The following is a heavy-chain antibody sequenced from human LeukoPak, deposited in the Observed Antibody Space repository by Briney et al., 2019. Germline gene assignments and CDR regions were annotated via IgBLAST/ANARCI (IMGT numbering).Heavy chain of an antibody. D-gene: IGHD5-24*01. V-gene: IGHV5-51*01. CDR3: ARLIVEMATISLIDY. J-gene: IGHJ4*02. CDR2: IYPGDSDT. Sequence: AESVKISCKGSGYSFTSYWIGWVRQMPGKGMEWMGIIYPGDSDTRYSPSFQGQVTISADKSISTAYLQWSSLKASDTAMYYCARLIVEMATISLIDYWGQGTLVTVSS. CDR1: GYSFTSYW.